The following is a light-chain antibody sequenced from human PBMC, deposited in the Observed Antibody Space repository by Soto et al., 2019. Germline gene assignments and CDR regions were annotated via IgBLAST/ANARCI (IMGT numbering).Light chain of an antibody. V-gene: IGLV2-14*01. J-gene: IGLJ1*01. CDR2: DVS. CDR1: SSDVGGYNY. Sequence: QSVLTQPASLSGSPGQSITISCTGTSSDVGGYNYVSWYQQHPGKAPKLMIYDVSNRPSGVSNRFSGSKSGNTASLTISGLQAEDEADYYCSSYTSSSTLPGVFGTGTKVTVL. CDR3: SSYTSSSTLPGV.